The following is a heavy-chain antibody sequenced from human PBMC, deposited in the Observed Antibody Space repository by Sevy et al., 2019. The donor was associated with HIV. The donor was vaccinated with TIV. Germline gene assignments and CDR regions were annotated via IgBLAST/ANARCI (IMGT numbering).Heavy chain of an antibody. D-gene: IGHD3-22*01. CDR3: ARAPVGYYDSSGLDAFDI. Sequence: GGSLRLSCAASGFTFSSYAMHWVRQAPGKGLEWVAVISYDGSNKYYADSVKGRFTISRENSKNTLYLQMNSLRAEDTAVYYCARAPVGYYDSSGLDAFDIWGQGTMVTVSS. J-gene: IGHJ3*02. CDR1: GFTFSSYA. CDR2: ISYDGSNK. V-gene: IGHV3-30-3*01.